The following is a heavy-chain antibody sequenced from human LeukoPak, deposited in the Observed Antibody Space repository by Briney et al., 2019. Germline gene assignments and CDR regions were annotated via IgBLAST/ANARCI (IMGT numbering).Heavy chain of an antibody. V-gene: IGHV4-38-2*02. Sequence: SETLSLTCTVSGYSISSGYYWGWIRQPPGKGLEWIGSIYHGGSTYYNPSLKSRVAISVDTSKNQFSLKLSSVTAADTAVYYCARVDGYCSSTSCYESINWFDPWGQGTLVTVSS. CDR1: GYSISSGYY. J-gene: IGHJ5*02. CDR2: IYHGGST. D-gene: IGHD2-2*03. CDR3: ARVDGYCSSTSCYESINWFDP.